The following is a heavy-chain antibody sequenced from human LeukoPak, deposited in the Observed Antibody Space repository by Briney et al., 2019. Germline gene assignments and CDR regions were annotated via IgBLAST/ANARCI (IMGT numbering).Heavy chain of an antibody. V-gene: IGHV3-48*04. CDR3: ARSGGSGWYVAFDP. CDR1: GFTFSSYS. J-gene: IGHJ5*02. D-gene: IGHD6-19*01. CDR2: ISSSSSTI. Sequence: GGSLRLSCAASGFTFSSYSMNWVRQAPGKGLEWVSYISSSSSTIYCVDSVKGRFTISRDNAKNSLYLQMNSLRAEDTAVYYCARSGGSGWYVAFDPWGQGTLVTVSS.